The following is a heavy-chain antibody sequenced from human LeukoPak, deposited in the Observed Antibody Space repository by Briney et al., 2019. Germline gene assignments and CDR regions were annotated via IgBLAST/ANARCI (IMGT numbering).Heavy chain of an antibody. D-gene: IGHD3-10*01. Sequence: SQTLSLTCTVSGGSISSGGYYWSWIRQHPGKGLEWIGYIYYSGSTYYNPSLKSRVTISVDTSKNQFSLKLSSVTAADTAVYYCARRGMVRGVIFDYWGQGTLVTVSS. CDR3: ARRGMVRGVIFDY. CDR1: GGSISSGGYY. CDR2: IYYSGST. V-gene: IGHV4-31*03. J-gene: IGHJ4*02.